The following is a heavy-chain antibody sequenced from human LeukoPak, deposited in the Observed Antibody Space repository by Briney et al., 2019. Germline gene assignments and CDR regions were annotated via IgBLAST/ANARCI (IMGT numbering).Heavy chain of an antibody. CDR1: GFTFSSYS. Sequence: GGSLRLSCAASGFTFSSYSMNWVRQAPGKGLEWVSSISSSSSYIYYADSVKGRFTISRDNAKNSLYLQMNSLRAEDTAVYYCARGWALAGNPNWFDHWGQGTLVTVSS. V-gene: IGHV3-21*01. J-gene: IGHJ5*02. CDR3: ARGWALAGNPNWFDH. CDR2: ISSSSSYI. D-gene: IGHD6-19*01.